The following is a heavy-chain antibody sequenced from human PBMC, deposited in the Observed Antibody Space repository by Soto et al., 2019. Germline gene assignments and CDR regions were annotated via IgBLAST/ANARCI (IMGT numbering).Heavy chain of an antibody. CDR2: IYYSGST. V-gene: IGHV4-59*08. CDR3: ASSYGSGSSHHY. D-gene: IGHD3-10*01. J-gene: IGHJ4*02. CDR1: GGSISSYY. Sequence: SETLSLTCTVSGGSISSYYWSWIRQPPGKGLEWIGYIYYSGSTNYNPSLKSRVTISVDTSKNQFSLKLSSVTAADTAVYYCASSYGSGSSHHYWGQGTLVTVSS.